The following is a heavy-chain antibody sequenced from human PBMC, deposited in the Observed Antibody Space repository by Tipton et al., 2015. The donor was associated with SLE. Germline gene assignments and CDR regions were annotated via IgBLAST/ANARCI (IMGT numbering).Heavy chain of an antibody. CDR3: VRGHPHIVVLIGGGWFDP. Sequence: TLSLTCTVSGASVSSFCWNWIRQSPGKGLEWIACVCNSVSTNYDPSLKSRGTISEDTSKNQFSLKLTSVTAADTAIYYCVRGHPHIVVLIGGGWFDPWGQGTLVTVSS. J-gene: IGHJ5*02. CDR2: VCNSVST. V-gene: IGHV4-59*02. CDR1: GASVSSFC. D-gene: IGHD2-21*01.